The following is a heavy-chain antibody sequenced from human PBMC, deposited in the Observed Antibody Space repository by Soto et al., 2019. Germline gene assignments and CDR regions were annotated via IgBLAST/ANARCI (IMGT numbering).Heavy chain of an antibody. CDR1: GFTFSSYA. CDR2: ISGSGGST. Sequence: GGSLRLSCAASGFTFSSYAMSWVRQAPGKGLEWVSAISGSGGSTYYADSVKGRFTISRDNSKNTLYLQMNSLRAEDTAVYYCAKDLVSSTGTEIGPFDYWGQGTLVTVSS. V-gene: IGHV3-23*01. CDR3: AKDLVSSTGTEIGPFDY. J-gene: IGHJ4*02. D-gene: IGHD1-1*01.